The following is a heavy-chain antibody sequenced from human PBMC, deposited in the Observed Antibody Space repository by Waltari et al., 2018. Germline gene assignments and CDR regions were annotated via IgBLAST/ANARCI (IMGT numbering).Heavy chain of an antibody. CDR2: ISAYNGNT. Sequence: QVQLVQSGAEVKKPGASVKVSCKVSGYTLTELSMHWVRQAPGKGLEWMGWISAYNGNTNYAQKLQGRVTMTTDTSTSTAYMELRSLRSDDTAVYYCARGLKQRTWFDPWGQGTLVTVSS. CDR1: GYTLTELS. CDR3: ARGLKQRTWFDP. J-gene: IGHJ5*02. V-gene: IGHV1-18*01.